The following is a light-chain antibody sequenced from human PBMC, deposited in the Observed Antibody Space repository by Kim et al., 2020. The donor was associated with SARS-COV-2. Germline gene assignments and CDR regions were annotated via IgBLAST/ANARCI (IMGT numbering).Light chain of an antibody. Sequence: QSALTQPAFVSGSPGQSITISCTGTSSDVGGYNYVSWYQQHPGKAPKLMIYDVSNRPSGVSNRFSGSKSGNTASLTISGLQAEDEADYYCSSYTSSSTVVFGGGTQLTVL. J-gene: IGLJ2*01. CDR3: SSYTSSSTVV. CDR1: SSDVGGYNY. CDR2: DVS. V-gene: IGLV2-14*03.